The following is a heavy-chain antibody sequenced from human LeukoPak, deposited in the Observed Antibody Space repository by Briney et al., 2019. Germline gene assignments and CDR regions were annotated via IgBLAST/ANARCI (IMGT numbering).Heavy chain of an antibody. CDR2: INPDGSST. CDR1: GFTFSSYW. J-gene: IGHJ4*02. V-gene: IGHV3-74*01. D-gene: IGHD6-6*01. Sequence: GGSLRLSCAASGFTFSSYWMHWVRQAPGKGLVWVSRINPDGSSTTYADSVKGRFTISRDNAKNSLYLQMNSLRAEDTAVYYCARSYSSSRGTFDYWGQGTLVTVSS. CDR3: ARSYSSSRGTFDY.